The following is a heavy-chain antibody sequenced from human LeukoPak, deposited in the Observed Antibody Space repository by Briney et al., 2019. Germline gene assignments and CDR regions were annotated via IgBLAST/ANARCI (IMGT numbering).Heavy chain of an antibody. CDR1: GYSISSGYY. V-gene: IGHV4-38-2*02. CDR2: VYYTGNT. J-gene: IGHJ4*02. D-gene: IGHD1-7*01. Sequence: SETLSLTCTVSGYSISSGYYWGCIRQSPGKGLQWIGNVYYTGNTYYNPSLKSRVTISIDTSKNQVSLKVNSVTAADTAVYYCARDSIHRRTTPFDYWGQGTLVTVSS. CDR3: ARDSIHRRTTPFDY.